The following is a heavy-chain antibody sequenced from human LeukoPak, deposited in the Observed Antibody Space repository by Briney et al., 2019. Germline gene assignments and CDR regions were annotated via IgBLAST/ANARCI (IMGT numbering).Heavy chain of an antibody. CDR2: ISWNSGSI. V-gene: IGHV3-9*01. CDR3: ARGPYY. J-gene: IGHJ4*02. CDR1: GFTFDDYA. Sequence: GGSLRLSCAASGFTFDDYAMHWVRQAPGKGLEWVSGISWNSGSIGYADSVKGRFTISRDNAKNSLYLQMNSLRAEDTAVYYCARGPYYWGQGTLVTVSS.